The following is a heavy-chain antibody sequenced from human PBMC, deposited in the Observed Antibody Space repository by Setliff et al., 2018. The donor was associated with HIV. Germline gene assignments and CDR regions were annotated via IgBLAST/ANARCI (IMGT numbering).Heavy chain of an antibody. Sequence: SETLSLTCTVSGGSISSYCWNRIRQPPGKGLEWIGYIFASGSSLYNPSLQSRVSISIDTSKNQFSLKLSSVTAADTAMYYCARQSAATPDWIAPWGQGTLVTVSS. V-gene: IGHV4-4*09. CDR1: GGSISSYC. J-gene: IGHJ5*02. CDR3: ARQSAATPDWIAP. CDR2: IFASGSS. D-gene: IGHD2-15*01.